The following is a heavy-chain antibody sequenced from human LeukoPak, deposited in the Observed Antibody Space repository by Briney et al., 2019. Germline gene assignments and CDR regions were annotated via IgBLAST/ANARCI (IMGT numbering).Heavy chain of an antibody. V-gene: IGHV3-7*01. CDR1: GFTFSSYW. CDR3: ASTTFPIYYMDV. Sequence: TGGSLRLSCAASGFTFSSYWMSWVRQAPGKGLEWVANIKQDGSEKYYVDSVEGRFTISRDNAKNSLYLQMNSLRAGDTAVYYCASTTFPIYYMDVWGKGTTVTVSS. D-gene: IGHD5/OR15-5a*01. J-gene: IGHJ6*03. CDR2: IKQDGSEK.